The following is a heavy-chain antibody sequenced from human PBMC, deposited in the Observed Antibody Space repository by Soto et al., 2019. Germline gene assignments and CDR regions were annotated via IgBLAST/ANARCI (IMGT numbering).Heavy chain of an antibody. CDR2: IWYDGSNK. V-gene: IGHV3-33*01. J-gene: IGHJ4*02. Sequence: QVQLMESGGGVVQPGRSLRLSCAASGFTFSSYGMHWVRQAPGKGLEWVAVIWYDGSNKYYADSVKGRFTISRDNSKNTLYLQMNSLRAEDTAVYYCARDTGAYSGSYFDYWGQGTLVTVSS. CDR3: ARDTGAYSGSYFDY. CDR1: GFTFSSYG. D-gene: IGHD1-26*01.